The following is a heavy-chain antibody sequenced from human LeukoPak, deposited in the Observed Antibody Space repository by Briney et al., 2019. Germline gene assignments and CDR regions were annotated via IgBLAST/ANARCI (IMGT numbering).Heavy chain of an antibody. CDR2: ISYDGSNE. D-gene: IGHD6-19*01. CDR3: ARSGSGWYEGFDY. J-gene: IGHJ4*02. Sequence: GGSLRLSCAASGFTFNDYAIHWVRQAPGKGLEWVAVISYDGSNEYYADSVKDRFTISRDNSKNTLYLQMNSLRAEDTAVYYCARSGSGWYEGFDYWGQGTLVTVSS. CDR1: GFTFNDYA. V-gene: IGHV3-30-3*01.